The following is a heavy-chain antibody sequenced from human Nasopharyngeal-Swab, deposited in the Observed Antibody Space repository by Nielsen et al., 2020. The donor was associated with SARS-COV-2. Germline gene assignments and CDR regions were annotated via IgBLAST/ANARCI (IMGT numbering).Heavy chain of an antibody. D-gene: IGHD3-9*01. J-gene: IGHJ6*02. Sequence: WVRQAPGKGLEGMGGIIPIFGTTDYAQKFQETVTITADESTSTVCMALNSLRFEDTAVYYCAKGVRYFYFLPPNTYYYYGLDLWGQGTTVTVSS. CDR3: AKGVRYFYFLPPNTYYYYGLDL. V-gene: IGHV1-69*01. CDR2: IIPIFGTT.